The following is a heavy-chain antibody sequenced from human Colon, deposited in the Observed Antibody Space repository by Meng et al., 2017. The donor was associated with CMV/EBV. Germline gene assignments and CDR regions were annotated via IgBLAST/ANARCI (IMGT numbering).Heavy chain of an antibody. Sequence: EVQCVGSGGDFGQPVESLRLSCAASGFIFSDYWMKWVRQAPGKGPEWVASIKEDGSGKFYVDSVKGRFTISRDNAKNSLYLQMNSLRAEDTAVYYCARDDGGYWGQGALVTVSS. CDR3: ARDDGGY. D-gene: IGHD4-23*01. CDR1: GFIFSDYW. J-gene: IGHJ4*02. V-gene: IGHV3-7*04. CDR2: IKEDGSGK.